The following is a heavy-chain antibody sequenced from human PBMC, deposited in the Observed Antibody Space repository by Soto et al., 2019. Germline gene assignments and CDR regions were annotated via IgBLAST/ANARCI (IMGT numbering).Heavy chain of an antibody. CDR1: GGTFSSYA. CDR2: IIPIFGTA. Sequence: QVQLVQSGAEVKKPGSSVKVSCKASGGTFSSYAISWVRQAPGQGLEWMGGIIPIFGTANYAQKSQGRVTITADESTSTAYMELSSLRSEDTAVYYCARVGGKAVAGHLLFFDYWGQGTLVTVSS. CDR3: ARVGGKAVAGHLLFFDY. J-gene: IGHJ4*02. V-gene: IGHV1-69*01. D-gene: IGHD6-19*01.